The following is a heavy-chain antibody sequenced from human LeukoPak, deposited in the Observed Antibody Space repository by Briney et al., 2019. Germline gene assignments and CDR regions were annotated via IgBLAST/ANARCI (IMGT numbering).Heavy chain of an antibody. CDR2: INQEGSQN. CDR3: ARDADLGATITGAFDI. D-gene: IGHD5-24*01. CDR1: GFTFSNAW. V-gene: IGHV3-7*01. J-gene: IGHJ3*02. Sequence: GGSLRLSCAASGFTFSNAWMSWVRRAPGKGLEWVASINQEGSQNYYVDSVKGRFTISRDNTKKSLYLQINRLRFDDTAVYYCARDADLGATITGAFDIWGQGTLVIVSS.